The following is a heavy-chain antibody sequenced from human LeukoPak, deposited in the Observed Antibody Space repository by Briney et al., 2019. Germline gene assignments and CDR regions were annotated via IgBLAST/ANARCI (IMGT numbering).Heavy chain of an antibody. J-gene: IGHJ4*02. V-gene: IGHV1-69*06. CDR1: GGTFSSYA. D-gene: IGHD2-15*01. CDR2: IIPIFGTA. CDR3: ARDGGYCSGGSCYLRDY. Sequence: GASVKVPCKASGGTFSSYAISWVRQAPGQGLEWMGGIIPIFGTANYAQKFQGRVTITADKSTSTAYMELSSLRSEDTAVYYCARDGGYCSGGSCYLRDYWGQGTLVTVSS.